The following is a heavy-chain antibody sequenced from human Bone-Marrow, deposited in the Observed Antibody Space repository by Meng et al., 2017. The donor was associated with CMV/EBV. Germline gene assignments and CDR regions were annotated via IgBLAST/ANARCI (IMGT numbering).Heavy chain of an antibody. V-gene: IGHV3-21*04. J-gene: IGHJ4*02. CDR3: ARESRSTSCSKGCDY. Sequence: GESLKISCAASGFAFRDYTMNWVRQAPGKGLEWVSSLSYDSSYIYYRDSVKGRFTISRDNAKNSLYLHMDGLRAEDTAVYYCARESRSTSCSKGCDYWGQGTLVTVSS. D-gene: IGHD2-2*01. CDR2: LSYDSSYI. CDR1: GFAFRDYT.